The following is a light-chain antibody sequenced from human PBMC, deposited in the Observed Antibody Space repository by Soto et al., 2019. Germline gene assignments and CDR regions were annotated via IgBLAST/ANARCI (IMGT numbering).Light chain of an antibody. Sequence: QSVLTQPASVSGSPGQSITVSCTGTSSDVGSYNRVSWYQQSPGTAPKLIIYDVNNRPLGVPDRFFGSKSGNTASLTISGLQAEDEADYYCCSYTTRTTDVFGTGTKLTVL. V-gene: IGLV2-18*02. J-gene: IGLJ1*01. CDR2: DVN. CDR1: SSDVGSYNR. CDR3: CSYTTRTTDV.